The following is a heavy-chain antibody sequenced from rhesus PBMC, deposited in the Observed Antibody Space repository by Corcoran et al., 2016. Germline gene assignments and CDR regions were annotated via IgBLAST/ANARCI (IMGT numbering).Heavy chain of an antibody. D-gene: IGHD3-34*01. CDR3: ARDWGY. V-gene: IGHV4-122*02. J-gene: IGHJ4*01. CDR2: ITYNGST. CDR1: GDSISSGYYF. Sequence: QVQLQESGPGLVKPSETLSLTCAVSGDSISSGYYFWSWIHQPPGKGMEWNGYITYNGSTSYNPSLKGRVTISRDTSKNQFSLKLSSVTAADTAVYSCARDWGYWGQGVLVTVSS.